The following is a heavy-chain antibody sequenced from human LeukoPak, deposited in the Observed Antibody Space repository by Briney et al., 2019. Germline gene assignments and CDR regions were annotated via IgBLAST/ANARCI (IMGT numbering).Heavy chain of an antibody. D-gene: IGHD3-10*01. Sequence: GASVKVSRKTSGYTFTSYAMNWVRQAPGQGLEFMGWINTGTGNPTYAQGFTGRFVFSLDTSVSTAYLQISTLKPEDTAVYYCASFGAHSFDYWGQGTLVTVSS. V-gene: IGHV7-4-1*02. CDR1: GYTFTSYA. CDR3: ASFGAHSFDY. J-gene: IGHJ4*02. CDR2: INTGTGNP.